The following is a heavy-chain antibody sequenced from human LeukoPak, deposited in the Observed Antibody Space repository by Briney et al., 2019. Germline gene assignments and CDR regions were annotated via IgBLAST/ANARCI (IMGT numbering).Heavy chain of an antibody. CDR1: GFTFSSYA. Sequence: PGGSLRLSCAASGFTFSSYAMSWVRQAPGKGLEWVSVIYGDSGTNYADSVKGRFTISRDNSKNTVYLQMDSLRAEDTAVYYCAREGVMPVAPVKIGTSDRPLYEYYALDVWGQGTTVTVSS. CDR3: AREGVMPVAPVKIGTSDRPLYEYYALDV. J-gene: IGHJ6*02. CDR2: IYGDSGT. D-gene: IGHD1/OR15-1a*01. V-gene: IGHV3-53*01.